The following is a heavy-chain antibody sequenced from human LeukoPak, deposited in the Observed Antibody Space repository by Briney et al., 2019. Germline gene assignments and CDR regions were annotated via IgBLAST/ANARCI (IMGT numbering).Heavy chain of an antibody. D-gene: IGHD5-12*01. J-gene: IGHJ4*02. V-gene: IGHV3-48*01. Sequence: GGSLRLSCAASGFAFSSYRMNWVRQAPGKGLEWVSYISSSSSTIYYADSVKGRFTISRDNAKNSLYLQMNSLRAEDTVVYYCARGPSGYHNTGGQGTLVTVSS. CDR3: ARGPSGYHNT. CDR2: ISSSSSTI. CDR1: GFAFSSYR.